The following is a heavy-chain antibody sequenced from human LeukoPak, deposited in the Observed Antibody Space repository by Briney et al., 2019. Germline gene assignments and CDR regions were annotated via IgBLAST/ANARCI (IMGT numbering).Heavy chain of an antibody. V-gene: IGHV3-66*01. CDR2: IYSGGST. CDR3: ARARYNWNYNWFDP. CDR1: GFTVSSNY. D-gene: IGHD1-7*01. J-gene: IGHJ5*02. Sequence: GGSLRLSCAASGFTVSSNYMSWVRQAPGKGLEWVSVIYSGGSTYYADSVKGRFTISRDNSKNTLYLQMNSLRAEDTAVYYCARARYNWNYNWFDPWGQGTLVTVSS.